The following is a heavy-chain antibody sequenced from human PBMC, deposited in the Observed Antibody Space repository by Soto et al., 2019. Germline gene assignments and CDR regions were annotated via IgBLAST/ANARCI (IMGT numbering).Heavy chain of an antibody. CDR2: IYYSGST. V-gene: IGHV4-30-4*01. J-gene: IGHJ5*02. D-gene: IGHD3-22*01. CDR1: GGSISSGDYY. CDR3: ARVYLYYYDSSGFDP. Sequence: SETLSLTCTVSGGSISSGDYYWSWIRQPPGKGLEWIGYIYYSGSTYYNPSLKSRVTISLDTSKNQFSLKLSSVTAADTAVYYCARVYLYYYDSSGFDPWGQGTLVTVSS.